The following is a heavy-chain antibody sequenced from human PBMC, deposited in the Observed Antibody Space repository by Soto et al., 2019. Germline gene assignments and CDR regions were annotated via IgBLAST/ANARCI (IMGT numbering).Heavy chain of an antibody. D-gene: IGHD3-3*01. J-gene: IGHJ6*02. Sequence: VGSLRLSYAASGFTFRSYGIHWVRQAPGKGLERVAVIWYDGSNKYYADSVKGRFTISRDNSKNTLYLQMNSLRAEDTAVYYCARDKGDLEWLLSLYYYYYGMDVWGQGTTVTVSS. CDR3: ARDKGDLEWLLSLYYYYYGMDV. CDR1: GFTFRSYG. CDR2: IWYDGSNK. V-gene: IGHV3-33*01.